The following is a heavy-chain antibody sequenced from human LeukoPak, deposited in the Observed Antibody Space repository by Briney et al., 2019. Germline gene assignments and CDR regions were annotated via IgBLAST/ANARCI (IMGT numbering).Heavy chain of an antibody. CDR2: IYDSGST. J-gene: IGHJ3*01. Sequence: SETLSLTCTVSGGLISGYYWSWIRQSPGRGLEWLGYIYDSGSTKYNPSLKGRVTISVDASKNQISLKLTSMTAADTAVYYCARDGSGFDVWGQGTKVTVSS. CDR1: GGLISGYY. D-gene: IGHD2-2*03. V-gene: IGHV4-59*01. CDR3: ARDGSGFDV.